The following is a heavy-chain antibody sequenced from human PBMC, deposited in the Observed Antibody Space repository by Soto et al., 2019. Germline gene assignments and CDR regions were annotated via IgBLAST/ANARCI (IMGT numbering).Heavy chain of an antibody. Sequence: ASVKVSCKASGCTFSSYAISWVRHSPGQGLEWMGGIIPIFGTANYAQKFQGRVTITADESTSTAYMELSSLRSEDTAVYYCARGGYCGGDCYSSYWGQGTLVTVSS. CDR3: ARGGYCGGDCYSSY. J-gene: IGHJ4*02. D-gene: IGHD2-21*02. CDR1: GCTFSSYA. V-gene: IGHV1-69*13. CDR2: IIPIFGTA.